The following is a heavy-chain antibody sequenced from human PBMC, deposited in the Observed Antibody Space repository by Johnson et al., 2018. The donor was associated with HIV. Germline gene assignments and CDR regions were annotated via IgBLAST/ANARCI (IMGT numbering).Heavy chain of an antibody. CDR3: ARYPIRDDAFDV. Sequence: QVQLVESGGGVFQPGRSLRLSCVASGFTFSNFGMQLVRQAPCKALEWVAAMSDDGINKYYADSVKGGFTISRDNSKNTLYLQMNSLRVEDTAVYYCARYPIRDDAFDVWGQGTMVTVSS. J-gene: IGHJ3*01. D-gene: IGHD5-12*01. V-gene: IGHV3-30*03. CDR1: GFTFSNFG. CDR2: MSDDGINK.